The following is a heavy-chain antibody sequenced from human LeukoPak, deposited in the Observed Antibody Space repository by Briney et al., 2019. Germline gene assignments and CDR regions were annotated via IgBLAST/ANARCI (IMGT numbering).Heavy chain of an antibody. CDR2: ISRSSSYI. Sequence: GGSLRLSCAPSGFTFNTYSMNWLRPAPGKGLEWVSSISRSSSYIYYADSLKGRFTISRDNAQNSLYLQMNSLRAEDTAVYYCARDNRALGTALDYWGQGTLVTVSS. J-gene: IGHJ4*02. D-gene: IGHD1-14*01. CDR1: GFTFNTYS. CDR3: ARDNRALGTALDY. V-gene: IGHV3-21*01.